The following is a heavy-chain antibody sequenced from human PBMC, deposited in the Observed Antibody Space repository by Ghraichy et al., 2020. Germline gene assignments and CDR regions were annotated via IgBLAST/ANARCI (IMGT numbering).Heavy chain of an antibody. V-gene: IGHV3-48*04. CDR1: GFTFSSYS. CDR2: ISSSSSTI. J-gene: IGHJ4*02. CDR3: VLDRGYSYGWEFYY. Sequence: GSLRLSCAASGFTFSSYSMNWVRQAPGKGLEWVSYISSSSSTIYYADSVKGRLTISRDNAKNSLYLQMNSLRAEDTAVYYCVLDRGYSYGWEFYYWGQGTLVTVSS. D-gene: IGHD5-18*01.